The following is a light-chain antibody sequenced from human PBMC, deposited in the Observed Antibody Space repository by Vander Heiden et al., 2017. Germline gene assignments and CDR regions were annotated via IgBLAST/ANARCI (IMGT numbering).Light chain of an antibody. CDR2: EGS. J-gene: IGLJ3*02. Sequence: SISCTRTSSDVGGYNLVSWYQQHPGKAPKLLIYEGSKRPSGVSNRFSGSKSDNTASLTISGLQAEDEADYYCSSYEGNNIFVVFGGGTKLTVL. V-gene: IGLV2-23*01. CDR1: SSDVGGYNL. CDR3: SSYEGNNIFVV.